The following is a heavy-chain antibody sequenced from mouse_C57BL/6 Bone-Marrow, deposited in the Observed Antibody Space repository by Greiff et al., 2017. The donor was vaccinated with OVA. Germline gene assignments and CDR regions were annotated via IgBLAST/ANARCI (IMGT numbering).Heavy chain of an antibody. CDR2: ISYDGSN. V-gene: IGHV3-6*01. J-gene: IGHJ3*01. CDR3: ARRGGIYYGYDEFAY. Sequence: DVHLVESGPGLVKPSQSLSLTCSVTGYSITSGYYWNWIRQFPGNKLEWMGYISYDGSNNYNPSLKNRISITRDTSKNQFFLKLNSVTTEDTATYYCARRGGIYYGYDEFAYWGQGTLVTVSA. CDR1: GYSITSGYY. D-gene: IGHD2-2*01.